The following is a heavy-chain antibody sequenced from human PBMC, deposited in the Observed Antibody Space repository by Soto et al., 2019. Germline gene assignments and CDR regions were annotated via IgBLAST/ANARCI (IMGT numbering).Heavy chain of an antibody. D-gene: IGHD3-22*01. CDR1: GFTFSSYG. V-gene: IGHV3-33*01. J-gene: IGHJ4*02. CDR3: ARDGYYYDSSGYYSPGVLDY. CDR2: IWYDGSNK. Sequence: QVQLVESGGGVVQPGRSLRLSCAASGFTFSSYGMHWVRQAPGKGLEWVAVIWYDGSNKYYADSVKGRFTISRDNSKNTLYLQMNSLRAEDTAVYYCARDGYYYDSSGYYSPGVLDYWGQGTRVTVSS.